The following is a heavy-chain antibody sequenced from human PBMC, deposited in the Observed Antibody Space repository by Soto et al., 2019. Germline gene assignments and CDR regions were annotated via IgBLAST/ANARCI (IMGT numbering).Heavy chain of an antibody. CDR1: DGSISNFY. J-gene: IGHJ4*02. CDR2: ISSSGNT. CDR3: ARAPMVPTRSYFDS. D-gene: IGHD3-10*01. Sequence: SETLSLTGTVSDGSISNFYWSWILQPPGKGLEWIGYISSSGNTNYNPALKSRVSISVDTSKNQFSLNLTSVTAADTAVYYCARAPMVPTRSYFDSWGQGTPVTVSS. V-gene: IGHV4-59*01.